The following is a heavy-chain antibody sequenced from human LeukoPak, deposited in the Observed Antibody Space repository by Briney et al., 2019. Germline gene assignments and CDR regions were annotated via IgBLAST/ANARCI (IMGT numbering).Heavy chain of an antibody. CDR3: VRDFVGPDDL. Sequence: PGGSLRLSCGDSGFTLSKYWMHWVRQVPEKGLTWVSRINRDGSRIDHAGSVKGRFTISRDNAKNTLYLQMNSLRPEDTAVYYCVRDFVGPDDLWGQGTLVTVSS. V-gene: IGHV3-74*01. CDR1: GFTLSKYW. J-gene: IGHJ5*02. CDR2: INRDGSRI. D-gene: IGHD1-26*01.